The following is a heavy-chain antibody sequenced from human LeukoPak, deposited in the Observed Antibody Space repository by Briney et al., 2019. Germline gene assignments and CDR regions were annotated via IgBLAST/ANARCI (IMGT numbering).Heavy chain of an antibody. J-gene: IGHJ4*02. CDR3: ASDPPYHDGSGYYYDY. V-gene: IGHV3-7*01. D-gene: IGHD3-22*01. CDR1: GFTFSSYW. Sequence: PGGSLRLSCAASGFTFSSYWMTWVRQAPGKGLEWVANMKQDGSERHYVDSVRGRFTISRDNAKNSLYLQMNSLRAEDTAVYYCASDPPYHDGSGYYYDYWGQGTLVTVSS. CDR2: MKQDGSER.